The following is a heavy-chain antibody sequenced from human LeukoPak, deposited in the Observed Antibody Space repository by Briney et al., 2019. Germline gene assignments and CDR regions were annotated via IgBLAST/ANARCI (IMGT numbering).Heavy chain of an antibody. CDR1: GGSISSYY. Sequence: SETLSLTCTVSGGSISSYYWSWIRQPAGKGLEWIGRIYTSGGTNYNPSLKSRVTMSVDTSKNQFSLKLSSVTAADTAVYYCARFSRLTGNFDYWGQGTLVTVSS. CDR3: ARFSRLTGNFDY. J-gene: IGHJ4*02. V-gene: IGHV4-4*07. CDR2: IYTSGGT. D-gene: IGHD7-27*01.